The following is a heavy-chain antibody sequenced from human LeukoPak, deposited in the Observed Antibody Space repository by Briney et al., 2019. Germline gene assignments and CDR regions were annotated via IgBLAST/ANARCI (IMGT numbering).Heavy chain of an antibody. CDR3: TRCSYFDWPYYFFDY. CDR2: IGSQAYGATI. Sequence: GGSLRLSCSTSGFTFGDYAMSWVRQTPGKGLEWVAFIGSQAYGATIEYAASVKGRLFISRDDSRNIAFLQMNSLKTEDTAVYFCTRCSYFDWPYYFFDYWGQGTLVTVSS. J-gene: IGHJ4*02. V-gene: IGHV3-49*04. CDR1: GFTFGDYA. D-gene: IGHD3-9*01.